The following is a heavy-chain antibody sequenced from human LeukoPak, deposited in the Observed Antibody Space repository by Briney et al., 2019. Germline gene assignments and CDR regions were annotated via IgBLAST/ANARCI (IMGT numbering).Heavy chain of an antibody. CDR2: INPSGGST. CDR3: ARGPQSIAARYRWFDP. D-gene: IGHD6-6*01. CDR1: GYTLSKLS. Sequence: ASVKVSCKAPGYTLSKLSIHWVRQAPGQGLEWMGIINPSGGSTSYAQKFQGRVTMTRDTSTSTVYMELSSLRSEDTAVYYCARGPQSIAARYRWFDPWGQGTLVTVSS. V-gene: IGHV1-46*01. J-gene: IGHJ5*02.